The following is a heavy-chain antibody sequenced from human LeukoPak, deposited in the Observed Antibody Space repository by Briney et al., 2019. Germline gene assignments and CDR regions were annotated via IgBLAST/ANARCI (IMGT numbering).Heavy chain of an antibody. CDR2: IWYDGSNK. CDR1: GFTFSSYG. J-gene: IGHJ4*02. CDR3: ARVTNLHYYDSSGYYY. D-gene: IGHD3-22*01. V-gene: IGHV3-33*01. Sequence: PGRSLRLSCAASGFTFSSYGMHWVRQAPGKGLEWVAVIWYDGSNKYYADSVKGRFTISRDNSKNTLYLQMNSLRAEDTAVYYCARVTNLHYYDSSGYYYWGQGTLVTVSS.